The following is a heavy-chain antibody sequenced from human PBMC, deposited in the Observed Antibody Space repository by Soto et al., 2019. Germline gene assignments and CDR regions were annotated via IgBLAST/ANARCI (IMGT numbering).Heavy chain of an antibody. J-gene: IGHJ3*02. Sequence: QVQLVESGGGVVQPGRSLRLSCAASGFTFSSYGMHWVRQAPGKGLEWVAVISYDGSNKYYADSVKGRFTISRDNSKNTLYLQMNSLRAEDTAVYYCAKGALVVSRNYDAFDIWGQGTMVTVSS. CDR3: AKGALVVSRNYDAFDI. D-gene: IGHD3-22*01. CDR1: GFTFSSYG. CDR2: ISYDGSNK. V-gene: IGHV3-30*18.